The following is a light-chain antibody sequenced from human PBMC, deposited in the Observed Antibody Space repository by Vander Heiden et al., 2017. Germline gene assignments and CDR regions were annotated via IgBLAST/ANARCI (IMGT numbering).Light chain of an antibody. V-gene: IGLV2-8*01. Sequence: QSALTQPPSASGSPGQSVPISCTGTSSDVGAYNDVSWYQQHPGKAPKLMIYEVSKRPSGVPDRFSGSKSGNTASLTVSGLQAEDEADYYCSSYAGSNNLGVFGGGTKLTVL. CDR1: SSDVGAYND. CDR2: EVS. J-gene: IGLJ3*02. CDR3: SSYAGSNNLGV.